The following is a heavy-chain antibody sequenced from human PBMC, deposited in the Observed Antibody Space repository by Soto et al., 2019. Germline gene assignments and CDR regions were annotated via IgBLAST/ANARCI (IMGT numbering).Heavy chain of an antibody. CDR2: ISAHNGNT. Sequence: QVHLVQSGAEVKKPGASVKVSCKGSGYGFTTYGITWVRQAPGQGLEWMAWISAHNGNTNYAQKLQGRVTVSRDTSTSTAYMTLGSLRSDDTAMYYCARGRYGDYWGQGALVTVSS. V-gene: IGHV1-18*01. CDR3: ARGRYGDY. J-gene: IGHJ4*02. D-gene: IGHD1-1*01. CDR1: GYGFTTYG.